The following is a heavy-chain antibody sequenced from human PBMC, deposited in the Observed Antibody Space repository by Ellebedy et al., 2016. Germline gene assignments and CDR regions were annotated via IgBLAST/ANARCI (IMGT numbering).Heavy chain of an antibody. V-gene: IGHV4-38-2*02. CDR2: IYHSGST. D-gene: IGHD1-14*01. Sequence: SETLSLTXTVSGYSISSGYYWGWIRQPPGKGLEWIGSIYHSGSTYYNPSLKSRVTISVDTSKNQFSLKLSSVTAADTAVYYCAREGVWNHHLDYWGQGTLVTVSS. CDR1: GYSISSGYY. J-gene: IGHJ4*02. CDR3: AREGVWNHHLDY.